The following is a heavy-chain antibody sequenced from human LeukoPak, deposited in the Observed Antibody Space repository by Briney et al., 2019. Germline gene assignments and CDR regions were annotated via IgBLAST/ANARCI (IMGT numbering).Heavy chain of an antibody. D-gene: IGHD3-3*01. CDR1: RFTFSSYW. Sequence: PGGSLRLSCAASRFTFSSYWMSWVRQAPGKGLEWVANIKQDGSEKYYMGSVKGRFTISRDNAKNSLYLQMNSLRVEDTAVYYCARWGPILRFLRAFDIWGQGTMVTVSS. CDR2: IKQDGSEK. V-gene: IGHV3-7*05. CDR3: ARWGPILRFLRAFDI. J-gene: IGHJ3*02.